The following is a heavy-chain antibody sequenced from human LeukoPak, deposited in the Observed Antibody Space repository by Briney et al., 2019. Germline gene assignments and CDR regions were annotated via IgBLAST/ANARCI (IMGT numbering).Heavy chain of an antibody. CDR2: IIPIFGTA. J-gene: IGHJ5*02. V-gene: IGHV1-69*05. D-gene: IGHD2-15*01. CDR1: GGTFTSYA. Sequence: SVKVSCKASGGTFTSYAISWVRQAPGQGLEWMGGIIPIFGTANYAQKFQGRVTITTDESTSPAYMELSSLRSEDTAVYYCARVNEYCSGGSCYEDWFDPWGQGTLVTVSS. CDR3: ARVNEYCSGGSCYEDWFDP.